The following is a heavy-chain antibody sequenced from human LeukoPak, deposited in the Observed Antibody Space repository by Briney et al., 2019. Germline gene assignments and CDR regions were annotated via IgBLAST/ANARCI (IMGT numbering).Heavy chain of an antibody. CDR3: ARLLAGAAAGTKSDY. CDR1: GYSFTSYW. Sequence: GESLKISCKGSGYSFTSYWISWVRQMPGKGLEWMGRIDPSDSYTNYSPSFQGHVTSSADKSISTAYLQWSSLKASDTAMYYCARLLAGAAAGTKSDYWGQGTLVTVSS. D-gene: IGHD6-13*01. J-gene: IGHJ4*02. CDR2: IDPSDSYT. V-gene: IGHV5-10-1*01.